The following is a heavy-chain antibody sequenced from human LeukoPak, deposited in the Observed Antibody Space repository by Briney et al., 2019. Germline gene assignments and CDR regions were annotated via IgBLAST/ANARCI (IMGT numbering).Heavy chain of an antibody. CDR3: ASQDITIFGVVLFDY. CDR2: INPNSGGT. Sequence: ASVKVSCKASGYTFSGYYIHWVRQAPGQGLEWLGWINPNSGGTKYAQKFQGRVTMTRDTSISTAYMELSRLRSDDTAVYYCASQDITIFGVVLFDYWGQGTLVTVSS. V-gene: IGHV1-2*02. J-gene: IGHJ4*02. CDR1: GYTFSGYY. D-gene: IGHD3-3*01.